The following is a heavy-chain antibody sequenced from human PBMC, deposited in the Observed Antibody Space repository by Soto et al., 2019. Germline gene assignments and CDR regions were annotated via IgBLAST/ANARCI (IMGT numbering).Heavy chain of an antibody. J-gene: IGHJ5*02. V-gene: IGHV3-30-3*01. CDR3: AGEATVVTRPYDL. CDR1: GVTFSSYA. Sequence: QVQLVASGGGVVQPGRSLRRSCAASGVTFSSYAMHWVRQAPGKGREWVAGISYDGSNKYYADSVKGRFTISRDNSKNTLDRLINCLRAEDAAVSYCAGEATVVTRPYDLRCQGALVAFAA. CDR2: ISYDGSNK. D-gene: IGHD4-17*01.